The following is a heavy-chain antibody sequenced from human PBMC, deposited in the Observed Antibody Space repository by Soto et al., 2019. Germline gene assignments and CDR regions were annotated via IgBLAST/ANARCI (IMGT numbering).Heavy chain of an antibody. V-gene: IGHV1-69*06. J-gene: IGHJ4*02. Sequence: QVQLVQSGAEVKKPGSSVKVSCKASGGTFSSYAISWVRQAPGQGLEWMGGIIPIFGTANYAQKFQGRVTITADKSTSTAYMELSSRRSENTAVYYWPRGNYSYVFDYWAREPWSPSPQ. D-gene: IGHD1-7*01. CDR3: PRGNYSYVFDY. CDR2: IIPIFGTA. CDR1: GGTFSSYA.